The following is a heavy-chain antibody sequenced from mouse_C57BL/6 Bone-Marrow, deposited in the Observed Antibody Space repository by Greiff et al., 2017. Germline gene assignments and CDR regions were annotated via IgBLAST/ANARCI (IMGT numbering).Heavy chain of an antibody. CDR2: IRSKSNNYAT. D-gene: IGHD1-1*01. CDR3: GRWGYGGSYGFDY. CDR1: GFSFNTYA. V-gene: IGHV10-1*01. Sequence: EVKLVESGGGLVQPKGSLKLSCAASGFSFNTYAMNWVRQAPGKGLEWVARIRSKSNNYATYYADSVKDRFTISRDDSESMLYLQMNNLKTEDTAMYYCGRWGYGGSYGFDYWGQGTTLTVSS. J-gene: IGHJ2*01.